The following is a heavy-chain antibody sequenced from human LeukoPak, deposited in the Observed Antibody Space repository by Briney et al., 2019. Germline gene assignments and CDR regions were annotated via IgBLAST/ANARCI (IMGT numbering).Heavy chain of an antibody. Sequence: ALETLSLTCTVSGGFISSHYWSWIRQPPGKGLEWIGYIYYSGSTNYNPSLKSRVTISVDMSKNQFSLKLSSVTAADTAVYYCARGVYDFWSGYPHNWFDPWGQGTLVTVSS. V-gene: IGHV4-59*11. D-gene: IGHD3-3*01. CDR2: IYYSGST. CDR1: GGFISSHY. J-gene: IGHJ5*02. CDR3: ARGVYDFWSGYPHNWFDP.